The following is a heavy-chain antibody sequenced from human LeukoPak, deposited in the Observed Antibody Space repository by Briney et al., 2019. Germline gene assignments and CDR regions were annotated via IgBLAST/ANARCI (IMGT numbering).Heavy chain of an antibody. CDR1: GYTFTSYG. D-gene: IGHD3-3*01. CDR3: ARGGSSYDFWSGLNGLPH. V-gene: IGHV1-18*01. CDR2: ISAYNGNT. J-gene: IGHJ4*02. Sequence: ASVKVSCKASGYTFTSYGISWVRQAPGQGLEWMGWISAYNGNTNYAQKLQGRVTMTTDTSTSTAYMELRSLRSDDTAVYYCARGGSSYDFWSGLNGLPHWGQGTLVTVSS.